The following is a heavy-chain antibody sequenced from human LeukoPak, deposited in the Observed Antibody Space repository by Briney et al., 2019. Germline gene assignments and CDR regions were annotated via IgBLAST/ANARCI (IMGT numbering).Heavy chain of an antibody. J-gene: IGHJ4*02. CDR2: IYYSGST. V-gene: IGHV4-34*01. CDR1: GGSFSGYY. D-gene: IGHD3-10*01. Sequence: SETLSLTCAVYGGSFSGYYWSWIRQPPGKGLEWTGSIYYSGSTYYNPSLKSRVTISVDTSRNQFSLKLSSVTAADTAVYYCARATYYGSGSYFPFDYWGQGTLVTVSS. CDR3: ARATYYGSGSYFPFDY.